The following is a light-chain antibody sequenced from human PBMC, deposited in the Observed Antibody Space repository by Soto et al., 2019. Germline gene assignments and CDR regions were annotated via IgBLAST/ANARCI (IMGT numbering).Light chain of an antibody. V-gene: IGKV3-11*01. CDR3: QQRLNWPPG. J-gene: IGKJ1*01. CDR2: DAS. Sequence: EIVMTQSPATLSVSPWERATLSCRASQSVSSNLAWYQQRPGQAPRLLIYDASNRATGVPARFSGSRSGTDFTLTISDLEPADFGLYYCQQRLNWPPGFGQGTKVDIK. CDR1: QSVSSN.